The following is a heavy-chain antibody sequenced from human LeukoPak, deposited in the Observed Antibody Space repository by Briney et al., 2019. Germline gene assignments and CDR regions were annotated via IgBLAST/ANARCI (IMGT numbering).Heavy chain of an antibody. CDR3: ARVLGYDSSGYYLGTPDY. Sequence: SETLSLTCTVSGGSISSYYWSWIRQPPGKGLEWIGDIYYSGSTNYNPSLKSRVTISVDTSKNQFSLKLSSVTAADTAVYYCARVLGYDSSGYYLGTPDYWGQGTLVTVSS. CDR2: IYYSGST. J-gene: IGHJ4*02. CDR1: GGSISSYY. D-gene: IGHD3-22*01. V-gene: IGHV4-59*01.